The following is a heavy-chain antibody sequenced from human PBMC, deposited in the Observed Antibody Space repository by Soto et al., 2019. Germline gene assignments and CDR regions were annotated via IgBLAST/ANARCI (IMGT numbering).Heavy chain of an antibody. J-gene: IGHJ4*02. CDR1: EFTVSNNY. V-gene: IGHV3-53*01. Sequence: EVQVVESGGGFIHPGGSLRLSCAASEFTVSNNYMSWVRQAPGKGLEWVSVIYGDGDTYYADSVKGRFTISRDNSKNTQYLQMNDMRAEDTAVYYCARRGYYYESSGYYSLFDCGGQGTLVTVS. D-gene: IGHD3-22*01. CDR3: ARRGYYYESSGYYSLFDC. CDR2: IYGDGDT.